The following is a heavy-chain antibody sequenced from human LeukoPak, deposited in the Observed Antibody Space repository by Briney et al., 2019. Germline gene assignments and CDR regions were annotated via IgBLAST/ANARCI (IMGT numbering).Heavy chain of an antibody. J-gene: IGHJ3*02. Sequence: GGSLRLSCAASGFTFSSYWMSWVRQAPGKGLEWVANIKQDGSEKYYVDSVKGRFTISRDNAKNSLYLQMNSLRAEDTAVYYCARGASYDSSGYHAFDIWGQGTMVTVSS. CDR3: ARGASYDSSGYHAFDI. D-gene: IGHD3-22*01. V-gene: IGHV3-7*01. CDR1: GFTFSSYW. CDR2: IKQDGSEK.